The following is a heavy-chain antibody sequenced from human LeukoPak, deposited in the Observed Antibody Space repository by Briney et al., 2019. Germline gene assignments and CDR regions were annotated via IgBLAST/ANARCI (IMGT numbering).Heavy chain of an antibody. Sequence: GGSLRLSCAASGFTFSTYTMNWVRQAPGKGLESVSSITSRSYIYYAHSLKGRFTISRDNAKNSLYLQMNSLRAEDTAVYYCARDYGDYSYYWGQGTLVTVSS. CDR2: ITSRSYI. CDR3: ARDYGDYSYY. J-gene: IGHJ4*02. D-gene: IGHD4-17*01. V-gene: IGHV3-21*01. CDR1: GFTFSTYT.